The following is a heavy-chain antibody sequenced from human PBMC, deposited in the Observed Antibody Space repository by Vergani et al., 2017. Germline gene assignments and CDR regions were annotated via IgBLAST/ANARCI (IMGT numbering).Heavy chain of an antibody. V-gene: IGHV1-2*02. D-gene: IGHD3-16*01. CDR2: INPKNGLT. CDR1: GYTFTGYY. J-gene: IGHJ4*02. Sequence: QVQLVQSGAEVKRPGASVKVSCKASGYTFTGYYLHWVRLAPGQGLEWMGWINPKNGLTKHAQRFQGRVSLTRDTSITTAFMELSSLRSDDTAMYYCTSFPTETSEYYDSTGYYHRFFEKWGQGTLVTVSS. CDR3: TSFPTETSEYYDSTGYYHRFFEK.